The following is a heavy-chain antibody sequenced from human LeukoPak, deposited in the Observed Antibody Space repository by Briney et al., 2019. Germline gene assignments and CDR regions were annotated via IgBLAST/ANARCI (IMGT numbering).Heavy chain of an antibody. J-gene: IGHJ4*02. Sequence: SVKVSCKASGGTFSSYAISWVRQAPGQGLEWMGRIIPILGIANYAQKFQGRVTITADKSTSTAYMELSSLRSEDTAVYYCAKDHTIRSFDSWGQGTLVTVSS. V-gene: IGHV1-69*04. CDR1: GGTFSSYA. D-gene: IGHD1-14*01. CDR2: IIPILGIA. CDR3: AKDHTIRSFDS.